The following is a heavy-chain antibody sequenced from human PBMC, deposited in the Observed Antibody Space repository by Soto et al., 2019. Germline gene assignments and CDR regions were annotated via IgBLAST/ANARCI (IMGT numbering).Heavy chain of an antibody. CDR2: IYYSGST. V-gene: IGHV4-59*01. D-gene: IGHD6-13*01. CDR3: ARGEQPVWFDP. Sequence: PGKGLEWIGYIYYSGSTTYNPSLKSRVTISVDTSKNQFSLKLSSVTAAETAVYYCARGEQPVWFDPWGQGTLVTVSS. J-gene: IGHJ5*02.